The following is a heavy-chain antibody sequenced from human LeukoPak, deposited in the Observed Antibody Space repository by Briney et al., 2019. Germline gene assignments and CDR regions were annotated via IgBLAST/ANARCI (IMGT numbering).Heavy chain of an antibody. Sequence: PGGSLRLSCAASGFTFSSYSMNWVRQAPGKGLEWVAVIWYDGSNKYYADSVKGRFTISRDNSKNTLYLQMNSLRAEDTAVYYCARDSGPSYSYNYYYYGMDVWDQGTTVTVSS. J-gene: IGHJ6*02. V-gene: IGHV3-33*08. CDR1: GFTFSSYS. CDR2: IWYDGSNK. D-gene: IGHD5-18*01. CDR3: ARDSGPSYSYNYYYYGMDV.